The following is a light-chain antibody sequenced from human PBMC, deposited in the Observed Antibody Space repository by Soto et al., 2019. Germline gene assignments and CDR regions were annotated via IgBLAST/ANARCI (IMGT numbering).Light chain of an antibody. J-gene: IGKJ4*01. CDR3: QQYTSYSAT. CDR1: QSISSW. Sequence: DIQMTQSPSTLSASVGDRVTITCRSSQSISSWLAWYQQKPGKAPKLLIYDASSLESGVPSRFSGSGSGTEFTLTISSLQPDDFATYYCQQYTSYSATFGGGTKVEIK. CDR2: DAS. V-gene: IGKV1-5*01.